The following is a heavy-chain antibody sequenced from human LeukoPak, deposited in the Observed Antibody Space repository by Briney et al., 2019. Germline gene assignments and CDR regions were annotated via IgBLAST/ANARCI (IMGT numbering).Heavy chain of an antibody. CDR3: ARDGRYSYGYGDAFDI. J-gene: IGHJ3*02. CDR1: GYTFTTYY. Sequence: AAVKVSCKASGYTFTTYYVHWVRQAPGQGLEWMGIINPSGGSTTYAQKFRGRLTMTRDMSTSTVYMELSSLRSDDTAVYYCARDGRYSYGYGDAFDIWGQGTMVTVSS. V-gene: IGHV1-46*01. CDR2: INPSGGST. D-gene: IGHD5-18*01.